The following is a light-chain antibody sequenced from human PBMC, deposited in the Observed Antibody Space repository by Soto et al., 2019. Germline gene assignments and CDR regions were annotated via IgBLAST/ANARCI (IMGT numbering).Light chain of an antibody. CDR2: SNT. V-gene: IGLV1-40*01. CDR3: QSYDSSLSIYV. J-gene: IGLJ1*01. CDR1: SSNIGAGYD. Sequence: QSVLTQPPSVSGAPGQRVTISCTGSSSNIGAGYDAHWYQHLPGTAPKLLIYSNTNRPSGVPDRFSGSKSGTSASLAITGLQAEDEADYYCQSYDSSLSIYVFGSGTKATVL.